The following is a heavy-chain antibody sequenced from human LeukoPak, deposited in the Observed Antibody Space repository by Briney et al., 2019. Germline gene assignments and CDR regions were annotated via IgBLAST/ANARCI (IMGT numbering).Heavy chain of an antibody. Sequence: SETLSLTYTVSGGSISSGSYLWIWLRRPTGRAVVWIGRIHTNGITSHHLSLKSPVNISIDKSKNQFSLKVSSVTAADTGVYYCARDRRYDSSGYYSTGYYYYMDVWGKGTTVTVSS. J-gene: IGHJ6*03. CDR3: ARDRRYDSSGYYSTGYYYYMDV. CDR1: GGSISSGSYL. V-gene: IGHV4-61*02. D-gene: IGHD3-22*01. CDR2: IHTNGIT.